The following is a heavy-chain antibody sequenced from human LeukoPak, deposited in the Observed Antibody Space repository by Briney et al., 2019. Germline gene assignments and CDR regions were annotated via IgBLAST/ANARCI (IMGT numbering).Heavy chain of an antibody. CDR3: TTLSGPYYDILTGYRNDFDY. J-gene: IGHJ4*02. Sequence: GGTLRLSCAASGFTFSSYGMSWVRQAPGKGLEWVGRIKSKTDGGTTDYAAPVEGRFTISRDDSKNTLYLQMNSLKTEDTAVYYCTTLSGPYYDILTGYRNDFDYWGQGTLVTVSS. CDR1: GFTFSSYG. V-gene: IGHV3-15*01. D-gene: IGHD3-9*01. CDR2: IKSKTDGGTT.